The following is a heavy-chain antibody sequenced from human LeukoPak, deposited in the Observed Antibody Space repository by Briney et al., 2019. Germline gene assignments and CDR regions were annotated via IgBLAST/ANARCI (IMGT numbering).Heavy chain of an antibody. D-gene: IGHD5-24*01. J-gene: IGHJ4*02. V-gene: IGHV3-21*01. CDR1: GFTFSSYS. CDR3: ARDPADGYKDY. Sequence: PGGSLRLSCAASGFTFSSYSMNWVRQAPGKGLEWVSAIRNSSSNIYYADSVKGRFTISRDNAKNSLYLQMNSLRAEDTAVYYCARDPADGYKDYWGQGTLVIVSS. CDR2: IRNSSSNI.